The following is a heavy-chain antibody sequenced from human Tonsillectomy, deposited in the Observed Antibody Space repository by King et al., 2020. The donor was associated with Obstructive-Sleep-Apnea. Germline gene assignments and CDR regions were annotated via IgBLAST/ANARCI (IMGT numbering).Heavy chain of an antibody. CDR2: INPKSGGT. D-gene: IGHD6-19*01. V-gene: IGHV1-2*04. CDR1: GYTFTDYY. Sequence: QPQLVQSGAEVKKPGASVKVSCKAAGYTFTDYYMHWVRQAPGQGLEWMGWINPKSGGTHYAQKLQGWVTMTRDTSINTAYMELRRLRYDDTAVYYCARELSNSWYEKGMDVWGQGTTVTVSS. J-gene: IGHJ6*02. CDR3: ARELSNSWYEKGMDV.